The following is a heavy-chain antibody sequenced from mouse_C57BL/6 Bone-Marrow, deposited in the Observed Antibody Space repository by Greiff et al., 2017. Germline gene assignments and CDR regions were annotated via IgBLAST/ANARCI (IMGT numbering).Heavy chain of an antibody. V-gene: IGHV3-6*01. J-gene: IGHJ3*01. CDR1: GYSITSGYY. CDR3: ARCDAWFAY. Sequence: EVQLQESGPGLVKPSQSLSLTCSVTGYSITSGYYWNWIRQFPGNKLEWMGYISYDGSNNYNPSLKNRISITRYTSKNQFFLKLNSVTTEDTATYYCARCDAWFAYWGQGTLVTVSA. D-gene: IGHD2-3*01. CDR2: ISYDGSN.